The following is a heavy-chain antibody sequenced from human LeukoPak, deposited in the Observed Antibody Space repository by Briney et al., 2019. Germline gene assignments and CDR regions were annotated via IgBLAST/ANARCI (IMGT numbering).Heavy chain of an antibody. Sequence: ASVKVSCTASGYTFTSNGISWVRQAPGEGLEWMGWISAYNGTTKYVQKFQGRVTMTTDTSTSTAYMELRSLRSDDTAVYYCARVMGPIVVVPAAMPEYYYYGMDVWGQGTTVTVSS. CDR2: ISAYNGTT. J-gene: IGHJ6*02. CDR3: ARVMGPIVVVPAAMPEYYYYGMDV. D-gene: IGHD2-2*01. CDR1: GYTFTSNG. V-gene: IGHV1-18*01.